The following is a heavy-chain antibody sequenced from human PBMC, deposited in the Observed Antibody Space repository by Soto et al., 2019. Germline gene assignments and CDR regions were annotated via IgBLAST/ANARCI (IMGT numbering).Heavy chain of an antibody. CDR2: INGGDGNT. D-gene: IGHD2-8*02. CDR3: AREKEPPGPWFGP. J-gene: IGHJ5*02. CDR1: GYTFTTYA. Sequence: QVQLVQSGAEVRKPGASVKISCQASGYTFTTYALYWVRQAPGQRLEWMGWINGGDGNTRYSPKFQDRVTITRDTSASTTYMELSSLRSEDTAVYYCAREKEPPGPWFGPWGQRTLVTVSS. V-gene: IGHV1-3*01.